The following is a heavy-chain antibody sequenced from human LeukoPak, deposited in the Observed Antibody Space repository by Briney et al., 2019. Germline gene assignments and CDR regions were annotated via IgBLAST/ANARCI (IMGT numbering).Heavy chain of an antibody. V-gene: IGHV3-23*01. CDR3: AKDLSDSSGYPLGYYGMDV. CDR2: ISGSGGST. CDR1: GFTFSSYA. Sequence: TGGSLRLSCAASGFTFSSYAMSWVRQAPGKGLEWVSAISGSGGSTYYADSVKGRFTISRDNSKNTLYLQMNSLRAEDTAVYYCAKDLSDSSGYPLGYYGMDVWGQGTTVTVSS. D-gene: IGHD3-22*01. J-gene: IGHJ6*02.